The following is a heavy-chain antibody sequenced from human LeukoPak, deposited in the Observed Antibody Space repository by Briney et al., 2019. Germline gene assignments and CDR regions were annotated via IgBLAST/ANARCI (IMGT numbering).Heavy chain of an antibody. V-gene: IGHV3-23*01. Sequence: PGGSLRLSCAASGFTFSSYSMNWVRQAPGKGLEWVSAISGSGGSTYYADSVKGRFTISRDNSKNTLYLQMNSLRAEDTAVYYCAKDSGATIFGVVTKHYYYYGMDVWGQGTTVTVSS. D-gene: IGHD3-3*01. CDR3: AKDSGATIFGVVTKHYYYYGMDV. CDR1: GFTFSSYS. J-gene: IGHJ6*02. CDR2: ISGSGGST.